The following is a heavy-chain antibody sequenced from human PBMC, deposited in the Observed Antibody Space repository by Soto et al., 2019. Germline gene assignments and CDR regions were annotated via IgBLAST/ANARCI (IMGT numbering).Heavy chain of an antibody. Sequence: PLEILSLTCTVSGGSISSGGYYWSWIRQHPGKGLEWIGYIYYSGSTYYNPSLKSRVTISVDTSKNQFSLKLSSVTAADTAVYYCARGYSPGYCSGGSCRPFYYYYYMDVWGKGTTVTVSS. CDR2: IYYSGST. D-gene: IGHD2-15*01. CDR3: ARGYSPGYCSGGSCRPFYYYYYMDV. V-gene: IGHV4-31*03. J-gene: IGHJ6*03. CDR1: GGSISSGGYY.